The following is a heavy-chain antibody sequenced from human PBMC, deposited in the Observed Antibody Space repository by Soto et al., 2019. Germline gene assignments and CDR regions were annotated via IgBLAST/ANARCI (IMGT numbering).Heavy chain of an antibody. Sequence: GGSLRLSCAASGFTFSTYWMSWVRQAPGKGLEWLANIKEDGSEKYYVDSVKGRFTISRDNAKNSLYLQVNGLRAEDTAVYYCARGAGIGDYWGQGTMVTVYS. J-gene: IGHJ4*02. D-gene: IGHD3-16*01. CDR1: GFTFSTYW. V-gene: IGHV3-7*04. CDR2: IKEDGSEK. CDR3: ARGAGIGDY.